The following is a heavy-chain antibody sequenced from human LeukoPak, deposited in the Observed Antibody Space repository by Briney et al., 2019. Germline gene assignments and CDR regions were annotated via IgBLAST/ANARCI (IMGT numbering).Heavy chain of an antibody. CDR2: INPNTGDT. J-gene: IGHJ4*02. Sequence: ASVKVSCKTSGYTFIAYYVHWVRQAPGQGLEWMGWINPNTGDTTYAQQFQGRVTKTRDTSLSTVYMELSSLRSDDTAVYYCARVVFDGSISRRFDSWGQGTQVAVFS. V-gene: IGHV1-2*02. CDR1: GYTFIAYY. CDR3: ARVVFDGSISRRFDS. D-gene: IGHD3-3*02.